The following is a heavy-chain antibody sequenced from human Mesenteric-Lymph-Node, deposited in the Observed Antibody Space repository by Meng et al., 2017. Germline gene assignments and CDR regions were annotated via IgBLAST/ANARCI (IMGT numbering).Heavy chain of an antibody. CDR3: AHSLWFGESTYWFDP. D-gene: IGHD3-10*01. V-gene: IGHV2-5*01. J-gene: IGHJ5*02. CDR2: IYWNDDK. CDR1: GFSLRTSGVG. Sequence: QITLKESGPTLVKPTQTRTLTCTFSGFSLRTSGVGVGWIRQPPGKALEWLALIYWNDDKRYSPSLKSRLTITKDTSKNQVVLTMTNMDPVDTATYYCAHSLWFGESTYWFDPWGQGTLVTVSS.